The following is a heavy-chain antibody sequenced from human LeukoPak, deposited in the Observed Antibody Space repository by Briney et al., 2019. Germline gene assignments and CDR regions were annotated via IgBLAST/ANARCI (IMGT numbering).Heavy chain of an antibody. J-gene: IGHJ4*02. CDR1: GFTFSKAW. Sequence: RGSLRLSCAPSGFTFSKAWMSWVRQAPGKGLEWVACIMEDGSAQKYVDSVRGRFTISRDNARNSLYLQMNSLRVEDTAVYYCAKDRVGGALEFWGEGTLAIVSS. CDR2: IMEDGSAQ. CDR3: AKDRVGGALEF. V-gene: IGHV3-7*01. D-gene: IGHD2-21*01.